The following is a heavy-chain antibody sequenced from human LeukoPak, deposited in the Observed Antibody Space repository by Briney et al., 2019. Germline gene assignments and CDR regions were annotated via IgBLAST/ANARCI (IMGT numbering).Heavy chain of an antibody. CDR3: AKMEGYSYSDY. V-gene: IGHV1-69*01. CDR2: IIPFYGAV. Sequence: GSSVKVSCKASGGTFSSYAINWVRQAPGQGLEWMGGIIPFYGAVNYAHKFQGRVTITADESTRTVSMEVRSLRSEDTAVYYCAKMEGYSYSDYWGQGTLVTVSS. D-gene: IGHD5-18*01. CDR1: GGTFSSYA. J-gene: IGHJ4*02.